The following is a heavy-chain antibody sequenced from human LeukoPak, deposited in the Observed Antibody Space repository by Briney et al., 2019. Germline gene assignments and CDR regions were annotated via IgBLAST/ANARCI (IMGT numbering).Heavy chain of an antibody. D-gene: IGHD2-2*01. CDR3: AKARTFIVVVPAAMDY. Sequence: GGSLRLSCAASGFPFSRYGINWVRQAPGKGLEWVSAISGSGGSTYYADSVKGRFTISRDNSKNTLYLQMNSLRAEDTAVYYCAKARTFIVVVPAAMDYWGQGTLVTVSS. CDR2: ISGSGGST. J-gene: IGHJ4*02. CDR1: GFPFSRYG. V-gene: IGHV3-23*01.